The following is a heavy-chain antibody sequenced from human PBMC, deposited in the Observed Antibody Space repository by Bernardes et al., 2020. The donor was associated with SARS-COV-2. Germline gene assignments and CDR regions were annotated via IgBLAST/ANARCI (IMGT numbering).Heavy chain of an antibody. CDR1: GFSFSNSG. J-gene: IGHJ4*02. Sequence: GGSLRLSCLASGFSFSNSGMQWVRQAPGKGLEWVAIIWYDERKTYYADSVKGRFTISRDISKNTLYLQMDSLRVEDTAVYYCARPYCGNSGNCEVGAYFDYCGQGTLVTVSS. D-gene: IGHD3-22*01. CDR2: IWYDERKT. CDR3: ARPYCGNSGNCEVGAYFDY. V-gene: IGHV3-33*01.